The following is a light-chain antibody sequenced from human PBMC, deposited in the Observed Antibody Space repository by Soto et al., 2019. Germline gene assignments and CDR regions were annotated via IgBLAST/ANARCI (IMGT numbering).Light chain of an antibody. J-gene: IGLJ2*01. Sequence: QPASVSGSPGQSITISCTGTSSDIGGYNYVSWYQHHPGKAPKLMIYEVSNRPSGVSNRFSGSKSGNTASLTISGLQAEDEADYHCSSYTSRTTFVIFGGGTKVTVL. CDR1: SSDIGGYNY. V-gene: IGLV2-14*01. CDR2: EVS. CDR3: SSYTSRTTFVI.